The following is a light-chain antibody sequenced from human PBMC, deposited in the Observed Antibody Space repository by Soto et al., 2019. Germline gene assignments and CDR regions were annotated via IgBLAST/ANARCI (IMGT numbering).Light chain of an antibody. V-gene: IGLV2-14*01. J-gene: IGLJ3*02. CDR2: KVT. CDR1: SSDIGAYDY. CDR3: SSYSGISHWV. Sequence: QSALTQPASVSGSPGQSITISCTGTSSDIGAYDYVSWYQQHPGKAPKLMIYKVTRRPSGVSIRFSGSKSGSAASLTISGLQAEDEADYYCSSYSGISHWVFGGGTKVTVL.